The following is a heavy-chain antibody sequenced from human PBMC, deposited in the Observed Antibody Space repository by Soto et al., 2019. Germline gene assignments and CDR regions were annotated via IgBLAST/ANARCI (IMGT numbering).Heavy chain of an antibody. CDR2: TYYRSKWYN. Sequence: QTLSLTCAISGDSVSSNSVAWNWIRQSPSRGLEWLGRTYYRSKWYNDYAVSVKSRITINLDTSKNQFSLQLNSVTPEDTAVYYCARTLAYCSSTSCYAPWFDSWGQGTLVTVSS. J-gene: IGHJ5*01. D-gene: IGHD2-2*01. CDR1: GDSVSSNSVA. CDR3: ARTLAYCSSTSCYAPWFDS. V-gene: IGHV6-1*01.